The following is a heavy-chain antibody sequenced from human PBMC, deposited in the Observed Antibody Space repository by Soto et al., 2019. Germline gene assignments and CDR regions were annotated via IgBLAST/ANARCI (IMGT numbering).Heavy chain of an antibody. Sequence: QVQLVQSGAEVKKPGASVKVSCKASGYTFTSYYMHWVRQAPGQGLEWMGIINPSGGSTSYAQKXQSRVTMTRDXXTXRXXMELSSLRSEDTAVYYCARDWGRDGYNRGLLYFDYWGQGTLVTVSS. D-gene: IGHD3-10*01. CDR1: GYTFTSYY. V-gene: IGHV1-46*01. CDR3: ARDWGRDGYNRGLLYFDY. CDR2: INPSGGST. J-gene: IGHJ4*02.